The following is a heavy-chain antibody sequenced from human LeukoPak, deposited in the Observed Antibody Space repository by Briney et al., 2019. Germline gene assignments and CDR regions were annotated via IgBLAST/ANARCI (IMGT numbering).Heavy chain of an antibody. CDR3: AKDRAAYYYDSSGYFDY. CDR2: ISGSGGST. D-gene: IGHD3-22*01. Sequence: PGGSLRLSCAASGFTFSSYAMSWVRQAPGKGLEWVSAISGSGGSTYYADSVKGRFTISRDNSKNTLYLQMNSLRAEDTAVYYCAKDRAAYYYDSSGYFDYWGQGTLVTVSS. V-gene: IGHV3-23*01. J-gene: IGHJ4*02. CDR1: GFTFSSYA.